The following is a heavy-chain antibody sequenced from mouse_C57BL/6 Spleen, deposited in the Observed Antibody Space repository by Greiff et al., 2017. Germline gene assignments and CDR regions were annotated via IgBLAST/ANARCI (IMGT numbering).Heavy chain of an antibody. CDR1: GYTFTSYW. CDR2: IDPSDSYT. Sequence: QVQLQQSGAELVKPGASVKLSCKASGYTFTSYWMQWVKQRPGQGLEWIGEIDPSDSYTNYNQKFKGKATLTVDKSSSTAYMQLSSLTSEDSAVYYCARGVYDYDGRFDYWGQGTLVTVSA. CDR3: ARGVYDYDGRFDY. D-gene: IGHD2-4*01. J-gene: IGHJ3*01. V-gene: IGHV1-50*01.